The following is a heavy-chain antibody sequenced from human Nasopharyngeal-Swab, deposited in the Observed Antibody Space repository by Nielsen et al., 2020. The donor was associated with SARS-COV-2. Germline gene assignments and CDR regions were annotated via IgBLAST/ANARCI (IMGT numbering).Heavy chain of an antibody. J-gene: IGHJ6*02. CDR2: ISGSGGST. D-gene: IGHD2-2*01. Sequence: GEALKIPCAASGFTFSSYAMSWVRQAPGKGLEWVSAISGSGGSTYYADSGNGRFTISSDNSKNTLYLQMNSLRAEDTAVYYCAKDLNSEGYCSSTSCYVLDYYGMDVWGQGTTVTVSS. CDR3: AKDLNSEGYCSSTSCYVLDYYGMDV. V-gene: IGHV3-23*01. CDR1: GFTFSSYA.